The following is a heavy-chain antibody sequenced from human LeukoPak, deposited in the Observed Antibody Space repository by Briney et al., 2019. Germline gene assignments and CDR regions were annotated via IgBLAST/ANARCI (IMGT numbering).Heavy chain of an antibody. D-gene: IGHD3-10*01. V-gene: IGHV3-23*01. CDR2: ISGSGGST. CDR3: AKTYYGSGKGPYYFDY. CDR1: GFTFSSYA. J-gene: IGHJ4*02. Sequence: GGSLRLSCAASGFTFSSYAMSWVRQAPGKGLGWVSAISGSGGSTYYADSVKGRFTISRDNSKNTLYLQMNSLRAEDTAVYYCAKTYYGSGKGPYYFDYWGQGTLVTVSS.